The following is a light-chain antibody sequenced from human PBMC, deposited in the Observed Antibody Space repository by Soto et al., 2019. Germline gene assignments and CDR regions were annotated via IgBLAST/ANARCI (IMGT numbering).Light chain of an antibody. CDR2: GAS. Sequence: EIGLKQSPDTLSLSQGERATLSCRASKSFSRSYLAWYQQKPGQAPRLLIYGASSRATGIPARFSGSGSGTEFTLTISSLQSEDFAVYYCQHYNNWPTTFGPGTKVDIK. V-gene: IGKV3-15*01. CDR3: QHYNNWPTT. CDR1: KSFSRSY. J-gene: IGKJ3*01.